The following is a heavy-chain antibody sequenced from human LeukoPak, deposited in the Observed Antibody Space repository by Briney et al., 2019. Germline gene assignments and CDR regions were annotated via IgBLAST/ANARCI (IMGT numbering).Heavy chain of an antibody. Sequence: GGSLRLSCAASGFTFSSYAMSWVRQAPGKGLEWVSAISGSGGSTYYADSVKGRFTISRDNSKNTLYLQMNSLRAEDTAVYYCAKDPTMVRGVPGFDWGQGTLVTVSS. CDR2: ISGSGGST. CDR3: AKDPTMVRGVPGFD. V-gene: IGHV3-23*01. CDR1: GFTFSSYA. J-gene: IGHJ4*02. D-gene: IGHD3-10*01.